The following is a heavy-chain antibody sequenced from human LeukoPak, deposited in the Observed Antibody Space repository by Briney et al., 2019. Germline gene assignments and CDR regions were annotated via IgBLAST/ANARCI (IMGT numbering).Heavy chain of an antibody. V-gene: IGHV3-9*03. CDR3: AKDPVVGISGGAFDI. CDR1: GFTFDDYA. CDR2: ISWNSGSI. D-gene: IGHD3-22*01. J-gene: IGHJ3*02. Sequence: PGGSLRLXCAASGFTFDDYAMHWVRQAPGKGLEWVSGISWNSGSIGYADFVKGRFTISRDNAKNSLYLQMNSLRAEDMALYYCAKDPVVGISGGAFDIWGQGTMVTVSS.